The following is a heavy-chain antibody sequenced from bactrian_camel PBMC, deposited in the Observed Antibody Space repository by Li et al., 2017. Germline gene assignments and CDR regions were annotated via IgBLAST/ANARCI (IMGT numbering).Heavy chain of an antibody. CDR2: IGYGGGIT. D-gene: IGHD7*01. CDR3: ATGEPGVVFGIGALFGC. V-gene: IGHV3S1*01. Sequence: HVQLVESGGDLVQPGGSLRLSCAASGAYRNRNCYMGWFRQVPGKGLEWVSSIGYGGGITYYADSVKGQFTISRDHAEVYLQMNSLKSEDTALYYCATGEPGVVFGIGALFGCRGQGTQVTVS. J-gene: IGHJ6*01. CDR1: GAYRNRNCY.